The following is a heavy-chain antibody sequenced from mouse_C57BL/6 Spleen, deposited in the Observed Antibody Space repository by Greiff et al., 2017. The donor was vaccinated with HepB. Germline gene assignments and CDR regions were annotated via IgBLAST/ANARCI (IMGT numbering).Heavy chain of an antibody. V-gene: IGHV1-59*01. Sequence: QVQLKQPGAELVRPGTSVKLSCKASGYTFTSYWMHWVKQRPGQGLEWIGVIDPSDSYTNYNQKFKGKATLTVDTSSSTAYMQLSSLTSEDSAVYYCARSKTAQATFDYWGQGTTLTVSS. CDR1: GYTFTSYW. CDR3: ARSKTAQATFDY. CDR2: IDPSDSYT. D-gene: IGHD3-2*02. J-gene: IGHJ2*01.